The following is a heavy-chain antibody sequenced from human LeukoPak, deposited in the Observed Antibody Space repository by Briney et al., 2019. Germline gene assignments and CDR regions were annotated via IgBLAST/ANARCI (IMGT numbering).Heavy chain of an antibody. Sequence: SETLSLTCTASGASIPSSYYWSWIQQPPGKGLECIGYISASGNTNYNPSLKSRVTISVDTSKSQFSLNLSSVTAADTAIYYCARLTGGGSYWRYFDHWGQGNLVTVSS. J-gene: IGHJ4*02. V-gene: IGHV4-4*09. CDR2: ISASGNT. CDR3: ARLTGGGSYWRYFDH. D-gene: IGHD1-26*01. CDR1: GASIPSSYY.